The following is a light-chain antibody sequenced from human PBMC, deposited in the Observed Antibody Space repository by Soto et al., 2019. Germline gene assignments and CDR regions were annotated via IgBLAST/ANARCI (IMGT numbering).Light chain of an antibody. V-gene: IGLV2-14*01. CDR1: SSDVGIYNY. CDR2: EVT. Sequence: QSALTQPASVSGSPGQSIAISCTGTSSDVGIYNYVSWYQQHPRKVPKLIIYEVTNRPSGVSNRFSGSKSGNTASLIISGLQAEDEADYYCTSYTTSSPRVFGTGTKLTVL. J-gene: IGLJ1*01. CDR3: TSYTTSSPRV.